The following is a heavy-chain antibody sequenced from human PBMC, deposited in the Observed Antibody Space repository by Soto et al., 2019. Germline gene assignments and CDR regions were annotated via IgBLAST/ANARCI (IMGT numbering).Heavy chain of an antibody. CDR1: GFTFSGSA. Sequence: GGSLRLSCAASGFTFSGSAMHWVRQASGKGLEWVGRIRSKANSYATAYAASVKGRFTISRDDSKTTAYLQMNSLKTEDTAVYYCTSIGGPPAEYYYYMDVWGKGTTVTVSS. V-gene: IGHV3-73*01. D-gene: IGHD2-15*01. J-gene: IGHJ6*03. CDR2: IRSKANSYAT. CDR3: TSIGGPPAEYYYYMDV.